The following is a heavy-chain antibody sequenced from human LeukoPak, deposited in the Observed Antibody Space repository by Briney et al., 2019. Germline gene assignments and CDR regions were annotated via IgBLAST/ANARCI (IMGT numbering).Heavy chain of an antibody. Sequence: ASVKVSCKASGYTFTGYYMHWVRQAPGQGLEWMGWINPNSGGTNYAQKFQGRVTMTRDTSISTAYMELNRLRSDDTAVYYCARDSRLVYAFDIWGQGTMVTVSS. CDR3: ARDSRLVYAFDI. D-gene: IGHD6-25*01. CDR2: INPNSGGT. V-gene: IGHV1-2*02. J-gene: IGHJ3*02. CDR1: GYTFTGYY.